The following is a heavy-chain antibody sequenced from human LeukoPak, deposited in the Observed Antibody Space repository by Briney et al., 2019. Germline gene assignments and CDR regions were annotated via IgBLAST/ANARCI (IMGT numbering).Heavy chain of an antibody. CDR2: ISRSGGTT. Sequence: SGGSLRLSCAASGFTFSSYYMTWVRQTPGKGLEWVALISRSGGTTYYADSVKGRFTISRDNSKNTLYLQMNSLRAEDTAEYYCAKRGGTESFYYYYYMDVWGKGTTVTVSS. V-gene: IGHV3-23*01. CDR3: AKRGGTESFYYYYYMDV. D-gene: IGHD2-15*01. CDR1: GFTFSSYY. J-gene: IGHJ6*03.